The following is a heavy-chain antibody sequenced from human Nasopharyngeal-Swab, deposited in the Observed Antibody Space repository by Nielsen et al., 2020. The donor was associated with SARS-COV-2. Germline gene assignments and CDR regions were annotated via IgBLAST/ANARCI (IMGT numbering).Heavy chain of an antibody. CDR2: MYSNGIT. V-gene: IGHV4-31*03. Sequence: SETLSLTCTVSGGSISSDDYYWSWICQHPVKGLEWIGYMYSNGITNYNPSLKSRIIMSVDTSKNQFSLQLSSVTAADTAVYYCVSSSSWYYFDYWAQGTQVTVSS. J-gene: IGHJ4*02. CDR3: VSSSSWYYFDY. CDR1: GGSISSDDYY. D-gene: IGHD6-13*01.